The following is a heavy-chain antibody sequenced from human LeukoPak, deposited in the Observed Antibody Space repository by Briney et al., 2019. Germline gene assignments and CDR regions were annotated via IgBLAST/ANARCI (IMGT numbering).Heavy chain of an antibody. Sequence: ASVKVSCKASGYTFTSYGISWVRQAPGQGLEWMGWNSGYDGSTDSAQTHQSRVTMTRDTSTSTASKELRSLKSTATAVYYWARRGPVGGGWGFDYWGQGTLVTVSS. CDR1: GYTFTSYG. J-gene: IGHJ4*02. V-gene: IGHV1-18*01. CDR2: NSGYDGST. CDR3: ARRGPVGGGWGFDY. D-gene: IGHD6-19*01.